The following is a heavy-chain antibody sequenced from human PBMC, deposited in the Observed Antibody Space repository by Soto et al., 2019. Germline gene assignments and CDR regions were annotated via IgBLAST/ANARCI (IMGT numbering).Heavy chain of an antibody. V-gene: IGHV4-39*02. D-gene: IGHD1-26*01. J-gene: IGHJ5*02. CDR3: ATQEVGGSYVYTFDP. Sequence: QLQLQESGPGLVKPSETLSLTCTVSGGSISSSSYYWGWIRQPPGKGLEWIGSIYYSGSTYYNPSLKGRVTISVDTSKNHFSLTLSSVTAADTAVYYCATQEVGGSYVYTFDPWGQGTLVTVSS. CDR2: IYYSGST. CDR1: GGSISSSSYY.